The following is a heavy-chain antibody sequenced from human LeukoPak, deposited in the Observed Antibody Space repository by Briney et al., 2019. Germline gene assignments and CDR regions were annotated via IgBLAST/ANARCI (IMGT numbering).Heavy chain of an antibody. CDR3: ARQPGAGWFDP. CDR2: INPGDSDT. J-gene: IGHJ5*02. CDR1: GYSFTRSW. V-gene: IGHV5-51*01. Sequence: GESLKISCQASGYSFTRSWIGWARPMPGKCVEWMAIINPGDSDTRYSPSFQGQVTISADKSISTVYLQWGGLKATDTSKYYCARQPGAGWFDPWGQGTLVTVSS. D-gene: IGHD3-10*01.